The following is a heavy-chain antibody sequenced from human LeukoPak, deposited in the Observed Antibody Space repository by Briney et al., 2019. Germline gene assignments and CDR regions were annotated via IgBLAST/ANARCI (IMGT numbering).Heavy chain of an antibody. V-gene: IGHV1-18*01. D-gene: IGHD6-13*01. CDR3: ARDILGYTTSWYRFDY. Sequence: VASVTVSCKASGYNFNNYGISWVRQAPGQGLEWMGWISGYNGNTKSAQKLQDRVTMTTDTSTNTAYMELRSLRSDDTAVYYCARDILGYTTSWYRFDYWGQGSQVTVSS. CDR1: GYNFNNYG. CDR2: ISGYNGNT. J-gene: IGHJ4*02.